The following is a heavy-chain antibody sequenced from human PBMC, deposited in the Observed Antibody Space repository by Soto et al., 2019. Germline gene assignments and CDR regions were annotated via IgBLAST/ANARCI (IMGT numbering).Heavy chain of an antibody. J-gene: IGHJ6*02. V-gene: IGHV3-30*04. D-gene: IGHD1-1*01. CDR1: GFNFGTYA. CDR2: IAYDGINT. Sequence: GGSLRLSCVASGFNFGTYAIDWVRQAPGKGLQWVALIAYDGINTYYADSVKGRFTISRDNSKNTLHLQMNSLRPGDTGVYFCARVTPGNNLYYFSGLDVWGQGTSVTVSS. CDR3: ARVTPGNNLYYFSGLDV.